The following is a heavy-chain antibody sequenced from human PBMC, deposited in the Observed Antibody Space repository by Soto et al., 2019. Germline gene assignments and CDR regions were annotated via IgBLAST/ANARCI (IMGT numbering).Heavy chain of an antibody. Sequence: HPGGSLRLSCAVSGFTFSNYNMNWVRQAPGKGLEWISFISRSGSSINYADSVRGRFTISRDNTKNSLFLQMSSLRAEDAAVYFCARLKRVGARAMNSHYYAKDFWGQGTTVTVSS. CDR2: ISRSGSSI. V-gene: IGHV3-48*01. D-gene: IGHD1-26*01. J-gene: IGHJ6*02. CDR1: GFTFSNYN. CDR3: ARLKRVGARAMNSHYYAKDF.